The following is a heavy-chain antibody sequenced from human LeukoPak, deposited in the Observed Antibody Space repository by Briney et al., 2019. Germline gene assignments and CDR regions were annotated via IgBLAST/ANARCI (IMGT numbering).Heavy chain of an antibody. V-gene: IGHV3-30*03. CDR3: ASHRGGYTNGYFDY. D-gene: IGHD5-24*01. CDR1: RFTFSIYG. Sequence: GGSLRLSCKASRFTFSIYGMDWVRQAPGKGLEWVAIVSYDGSNKYYADSVKGRFTISKDNSQNTLYLQMNSLRAEDTAVYYCASHRGGYTNGYFDYWGQGTLVTVSS. CDR2: VSYDGSNK. J-gene: IGHJ4*02.